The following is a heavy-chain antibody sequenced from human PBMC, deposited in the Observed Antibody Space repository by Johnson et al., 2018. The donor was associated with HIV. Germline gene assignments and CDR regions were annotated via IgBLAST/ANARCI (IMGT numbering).Heavy chain of an antibody. CDR1: GFTFSDYY. Sequence: QEQLVESGGGLVKPGGSLRLSCAVSGFTFSDYYMSWIRQAPGKGLEWISYISGGGSAIYYADSVRCRFTISRDNAKNSLYLQMNSLRAEDTAVYYCARDRVGATAFDVWGQGTLVTVSS. J-gene: IGHJ3*01. CDR3: ARDRVGATAFDV. D-gene: IGHD1-26*01. CDR2: ISGGGSAI. V-gene: IGHV3-11*04.